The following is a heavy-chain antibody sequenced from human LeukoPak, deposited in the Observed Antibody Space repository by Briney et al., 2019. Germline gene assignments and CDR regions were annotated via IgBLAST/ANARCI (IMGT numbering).Heavy chain of an antibody. CDR2: IKLDGSEK. CDR1: GFTFGKYW. Sequence: GGSLRLSCVASGFTFGKYWMSWVRQAPGKGLEWVANIKLDGSEKNYVDSVEGRFTISRDNTKNSLYLQMNSLRAEGTAVFYCARDQYDTWSRRGNFDSWGQGTLVIVSS. J-gene: IGHJ4*02. D-gene: IGHD3-3*01. V-gene: IGHV3-7*03. CDR3: ARDQYDTWSRRGNFDS.